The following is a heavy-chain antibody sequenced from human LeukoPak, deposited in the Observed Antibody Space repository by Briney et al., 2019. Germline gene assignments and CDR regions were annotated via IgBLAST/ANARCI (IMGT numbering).Heavy chain of an antibody. CDR1: GGSISSYY. V-gene: IGHV4-59*01. CDR3: ARVLGLRVWGSYRYTLYDAFDI. CDR2: IYYSGST. D-gene: IGHD3-16*02. Sequence: SETLSLTCTVSGGSISSYYWSWIRQPPGKGLEWIGYIYYSGSTNYNPSLKSRVTISVDTSKNQFSLKLSSVTAADTAVYYCARVLGLRVWGSYRYTLYDAFDIWGQGTMVTVSS. J-gene: IGHJ3*02.